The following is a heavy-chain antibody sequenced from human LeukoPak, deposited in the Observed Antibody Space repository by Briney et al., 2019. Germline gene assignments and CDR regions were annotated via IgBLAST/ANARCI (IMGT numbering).Heavy chain of an antibody. Sequence: PGGSLRLSCAASGFTFSTYSMNWVRQTPGKGLEWVSSISSSSTYIYYADSVKGRFTISRDNAKNSLYLQMNSLRVEDTAVYYCAREPTAMILWGQGTLVTVSS. CDR1: GFTFSTYS. CDR2: ISSSSTYI. V-gene: IGHV3-21*01. CDR3: AREPTAMIL. J-gene: IGHJ4*02. D-gene: IGHD5-18*01.